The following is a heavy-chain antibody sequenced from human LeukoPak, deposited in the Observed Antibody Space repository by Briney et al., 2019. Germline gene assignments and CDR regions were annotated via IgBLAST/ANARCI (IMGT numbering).Heavy chain of an antibody. CDR2: ISAYSGNT. CDR3: ARGRTSGWYGDPFDI. J-gene: IGHJ3*02. V-gene: IGHV1-18*01. D-gene: IGHD6-19*01. Sequence: ASVKVSCKTSGYTFSSYGINWVRQAPGQGLEWMGWISAYSGNTNYAQKLQGRVTMTTDTSTCTAYMEPRSLTSDDTAVYYCARGRTSGWYGDPFDIWGQGTMVTVSS. CDR1: GYTFSSYG.